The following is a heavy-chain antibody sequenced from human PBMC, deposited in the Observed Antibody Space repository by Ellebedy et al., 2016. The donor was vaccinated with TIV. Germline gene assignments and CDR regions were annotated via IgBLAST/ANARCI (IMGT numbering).Heavy chain of an antibody. J-gene: IGHJ4*02. CDR1: GFTFSSYG. Sequence: GGSLRLSXAASGFTFSSYGMHWVRQAPGKGLEWVAVISYDGSNKYYADPVKGRFTISRDNSKNTLYLQMNSLRAEDTAVYYCAKQGSIVGAIIYFDYWGQGTLVTVSS. CDR3: AKQGSIVGAIIYFDY. D-gene: IGHD1-26*01. CDR2: ISYDGSNK. V-gene: IGHV3-30*18.